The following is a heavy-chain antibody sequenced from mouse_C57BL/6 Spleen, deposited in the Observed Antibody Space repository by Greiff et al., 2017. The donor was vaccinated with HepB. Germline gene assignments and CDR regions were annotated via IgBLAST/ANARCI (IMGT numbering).Heavy chain of an antibody. V-gene: IGHV1-64*01. D-gene: IGHD1-1*01. Sequence: QVQLQQPGAELVKPGASVKLSCKASGYTFTSYWMHWVKQRPGQGLEWIGMIHPNSGSTNYNEKFKSKATLTVDKSSSTAYMQLSSLTSEDSAVYYCASGGYGSSPYFDYWGQGTTLTVSS. CDR2: IHPNSGST. CDR3: ASGGYGSSPYFDY. J-gene: IGHJ2*01. CDR1: GYTFTSYW.